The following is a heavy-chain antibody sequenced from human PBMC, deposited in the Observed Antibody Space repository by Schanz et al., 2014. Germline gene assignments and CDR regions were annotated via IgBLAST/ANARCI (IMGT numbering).Heavy chain of an antibody. D-gene: IGHD2-21*02. CDR1: GFTFSDHF. V-gene: IGHV3-72*01. J-gene: IGHJ6*03. CDR3: ARPSDSSWYMDV. CDR2: SRNKGHSYTS. Sequence: EVKLVESGGGLVQPGGSLRLSCAASGFTFSDHFMDWVRQAPGKGLEWVGHSRNKGHSYTSEYAASVKGRFTISRDESENALYLQMNSLRAEDTAVYYCARPSDSSWYMDVWGKGTTVTVSS.